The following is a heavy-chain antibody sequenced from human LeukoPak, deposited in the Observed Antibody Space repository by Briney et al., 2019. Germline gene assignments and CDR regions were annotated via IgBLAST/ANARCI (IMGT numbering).Heavy chain of an antibody. CDR1: GGSISSYY. CDR3: ARLDCSGSSCYGESYYFDY. CDR2: IYYSGST. J-gene: IGHJ4*02. D-gene: IGHD2-15*01. Sequence: PSETLSLTCTVSGGSISSYYWSWIRQPPGKGLEWIGYIYYSGSTNYNPSLKSRVTISVDTSKNQFSLKLSSVTAADTAVYYCARLDCSGSSCYGESYYFDYWGQGTLVTVSS. V-gene: IGHV4-59*08.